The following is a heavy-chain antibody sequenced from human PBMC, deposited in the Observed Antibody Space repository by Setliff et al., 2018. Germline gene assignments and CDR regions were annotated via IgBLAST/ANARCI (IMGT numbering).Heavy chain of an antibody. J-gene: IGHJ6*03. CDR2: INRRGST. D-gene: IGHD6-19*01. CDR3: ARATSGWYSAYYYYMDV. Sequence: SETLSLTCTVSGGSVSSGYDNWNWLRQPAGKGLEWIGNINRRGSTNFTPSLKSRVTISLDTSKNQFSLNLTSVTAADTAVYYCARATSGWYSAYYYYMDVWGKGTTVTVSS. CDR1: GGSVSSGYDN. V-gene: IGHV4-61*09.